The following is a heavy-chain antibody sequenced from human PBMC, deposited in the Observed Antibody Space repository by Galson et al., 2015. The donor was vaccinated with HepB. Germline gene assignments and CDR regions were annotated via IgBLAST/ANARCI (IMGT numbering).Heavy chain of an antibody. D-gene: IGHD3-10*01. J-gene: IGHJ4*02. CDR1: GGTFSSYA. V-gene: IGHV1-69*13. CDR3: AREMRFGELLYDY. CDR2: IIPIFGTA. Sequence: SVKVSCKASGGTFSSYAISWVRQAPGQGLEWMGGIIPIFGTANYAQKFQGRVTITADESTSTAYMELSSLRSEDTAVYYCAREMRFGELLYDYWGPGNPGHRLL.